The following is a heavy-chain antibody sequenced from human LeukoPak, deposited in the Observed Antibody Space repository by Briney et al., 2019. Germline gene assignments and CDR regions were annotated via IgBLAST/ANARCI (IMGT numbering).Heavy chain of an antibody. CDR1: VGSLSSYY. CDR3: ARDSTTWHGGLFDY. D-gene: IGHD6-13*01. CDR2: NYTSGNT. V-gene: IGHV4-4*07. J-gene: IGHJ4*02. Sequence: WETLALTCTVSVGSLSSYYWSWVRQPAGKGLEWIGRNYTSGNTNYNPSLKSRVTMSVDTSKNQFYLKLNSVTAADTAVYYCARDSTTWHGGLFDYWGQGTLVTVSS.